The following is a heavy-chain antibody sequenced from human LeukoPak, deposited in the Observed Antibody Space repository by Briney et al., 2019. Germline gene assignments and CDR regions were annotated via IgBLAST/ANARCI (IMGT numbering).Heavy chain of an antibody. CDR2: ITSGYYI. CDR1: GFTFRTYS. V-gene: IGHV3-21*01. Sequence: GGSLRLSCVASGFTFRTYSMNWVRQAPGKGLEWVSSITSGYYIYYVDSVKGRFTISRDNAKNSLYLQMNSLRAEDTAVYYCARAPLLAAAGYFDYWGQGTLVTVSS. D-gene: IGHD6-13*01. J-gene: IGHJ4*02. CDR3: ARAPLLAAAGYFDY.